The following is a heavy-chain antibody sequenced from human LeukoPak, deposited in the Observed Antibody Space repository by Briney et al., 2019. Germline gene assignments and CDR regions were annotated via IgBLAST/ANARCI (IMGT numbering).Heavy chain of an antibody. Sequence: GGSLRLSCAASGFTFSSYEMNWVRQAPGKGLEWVALISYDESNKYYADSVKGRFTISRDNSKNTLYLQMNSLIPEDTAVYYCARSIGYSYGYEALINAFDIWGQGTMVTVSS. CDR3: ARSIGYSYGYEALINAFDI. D-gene: IGHD5-18*01. CDR1: GFTFSSYE. J-gene: IGHJ3*02. CDR2: ISYDESNK. V-gene: IGHV3-30*04.